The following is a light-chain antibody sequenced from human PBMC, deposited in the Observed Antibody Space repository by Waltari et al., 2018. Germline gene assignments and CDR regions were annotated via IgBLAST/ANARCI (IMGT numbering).Light chain of an antibody. Sequence: DIQMTQSPSTLSASVGDRVTITCRASQSVSSWLAWYQQKPGKVPNLLIYKASTLESGDPSRFSGSGSGTEFTLTISSLQPGDFATYYCQQYNSYSRTFGQGTKVEIK. CDR1: QSVSSW. CDR3: QQYNSYSRT. J-gene: IGKJ1*01. V-gene: IGKV1-5*03. CDR2: KAS.